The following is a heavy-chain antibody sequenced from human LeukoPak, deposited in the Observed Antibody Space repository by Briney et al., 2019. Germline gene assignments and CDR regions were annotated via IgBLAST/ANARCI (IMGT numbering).Heavy chain of an antibody. CDR3: ARYYSHTSDWSEGGLDQ. CDR2: IWFDGSKE. D-gene: IGHD6-19*01. CDR1: GFTFSSYG. Sequence: PGGSLRLSCAASGFTFSSYGMHWVRQAPGKGPEWVAVIWFDGSKEYYKDFAKGRFTISRDNSKNTVYLQMNSLRAEDTAVYYCARYYSHTSDWSEGGLDQWGQGTLVTVSS. J-gene: IGHJ4*02. V-gene: IGHV3-33*08.